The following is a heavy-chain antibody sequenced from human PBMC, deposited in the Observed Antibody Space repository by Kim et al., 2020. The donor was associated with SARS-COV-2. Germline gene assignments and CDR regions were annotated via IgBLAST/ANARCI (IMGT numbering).Heavy chain of an antibody. V-gene: IGHV3-30-3*02. CDR3: AKDRPISRFGYFDY. Sequence: ANSVKVRFTISRDNSKNTLYLQMNSLRAEDTAVYYCAKDRPISRFGYFDYWGQGTLVTVSS. D-gene: IGHD3-10*01. J-gene: IGHJ4*02.